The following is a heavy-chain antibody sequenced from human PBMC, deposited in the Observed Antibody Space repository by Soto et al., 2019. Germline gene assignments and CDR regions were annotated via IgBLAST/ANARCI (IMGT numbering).Heavy chain of an antibody. D-gene: IGHD3-22*01. CDR2: ISAYNGNT. Sequence: QVQLVQSGAEVKKPGASVKVSCKASGYTFTSYGISWVRQAPGQGLEWMGWISAYNGNTNYAQKLQGRFTMTTDTSTSTAYMELRSLRSDDTAVYYCARVRDGYYDISGYYYGGHFDYWGQGTLVTVSS. CDR3: ARVRDGYYDISGYYYGGHFDY. V-gene: IGHV1-18*01. J-gene: IGHJ4*02. CDR1: GYTFTSYG.